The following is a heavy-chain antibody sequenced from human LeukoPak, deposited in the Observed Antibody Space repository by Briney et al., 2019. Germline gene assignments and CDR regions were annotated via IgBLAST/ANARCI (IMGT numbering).Heavy chain of an antibody. J-gene: IGHJ3*02. CDR2: INHSGST. D-gene: IGHD3-10*01. V-gene: IGHV4-34*01. CDR3: ARVVDRGAFDI. CDR1: AFSFSNYN. Sequence: GSLRLSCAASAFSFSNYNMNWVRQPPGKGLEWIGEINHSGSTNYNPSLKSRVTISVDTSKNQFSLKLSSVTAADTAVYYCARVVDRGAFDIWGQGTMVTVSS.